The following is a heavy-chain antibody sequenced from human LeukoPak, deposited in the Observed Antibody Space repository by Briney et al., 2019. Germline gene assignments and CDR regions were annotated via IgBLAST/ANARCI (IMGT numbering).Heavy chain of an antibody. J-gene: IGHJ4*02. CDR1: GGSISSYY. CDR3: ARVVYYYGSGGDY. Sequence: SETLSLTCTVSGGSISSYYWSWIRQPPGKGLEWIGYIYYSGSTNYNPSLKSRVTISVDTSKNQFSLKLSSVTAADTAVYYCARVVYYYGSGGDYWGQGTLVTVSS. CDR2: IYYSGST. V-gene: IGHV4-59*01. D-gene: IGHD3-10*01.